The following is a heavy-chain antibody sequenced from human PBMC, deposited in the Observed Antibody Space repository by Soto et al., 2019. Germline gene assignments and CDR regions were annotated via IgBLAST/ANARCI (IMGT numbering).Heavy chain of an antibody. Sequence: GGSLRLSCAASGFTFSSYGMHWVRQAPGKGLEWVAVISYDGSNKYYADSVKGRFTISRDNSKNTLYLQMNSLRAEDTAVYYCAKGLDYWGQGTLVTVSS. V-gene: IGHV3-30*18. J-gene: IGHJ4*02. CDR1: GFTFSSYG. CDR2: ISYDGSNK. CDR3: AKGLDY.